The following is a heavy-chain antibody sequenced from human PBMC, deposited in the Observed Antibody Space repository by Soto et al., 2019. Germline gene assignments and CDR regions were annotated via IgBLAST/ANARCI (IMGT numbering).Heavy chain of an antibody. CDR2: VSHDGINT. CDR1: GFTFTNYP. Sequence: QVQLVESGGGVVQPGRSLRLSCAASGFTFTNYPMHWVRQAPGKGLEWVAVVSHDGINTYYADSVKGRFTISRDNSKNTLYLQLHSLRTEDTAVFYCAREKTVGGIRLDHWGQGTLVTVSS. CDR3: AREKTVGGIRLDH. V-gene: IGHV3-30-3*01. D-gene: IGHD1-26*01. J-gene: IGHJ4*02.